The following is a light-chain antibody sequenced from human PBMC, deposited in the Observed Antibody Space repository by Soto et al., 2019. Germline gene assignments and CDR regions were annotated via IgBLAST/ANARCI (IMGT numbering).Light chain of an antibody. Sequence: QPVLTQPPSASGTPGPRVTISCSGSSSNIGSNTVNWFQQLPGTAPKLLIYSDNQRPSGVPDRFSASKSGTSASLAISGLQSEDEADYYCAAWDDSLNAWVFGGGTKLTVL. V-gene: IGLV1-44*01. CDR1: SSNIGSNT. J-gene: IGLJ3*02. CDR2: SDN. CDR3: AAWDDSLNAWV.